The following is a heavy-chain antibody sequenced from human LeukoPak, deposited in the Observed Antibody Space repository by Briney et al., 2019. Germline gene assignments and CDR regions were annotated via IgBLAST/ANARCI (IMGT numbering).Heavy chain of an antibody. D-gene: IGHD3-10*01. J-gene: IGHJ5*02. CDR3: ARDGGRYYYGSGTPTRVRWFDP. CDR1: GYTFTGYY. CDR2: INPSSGGT. V-gene: IGHV1-2*02. Sequence: ASVKVSCKASGYTFTGYYMHWVRQAPGQGLEWMGWINPSSGGTNYAQKFQGRVTMTRDTSISTAYMELSRLRSDDTAVYYCARDGGRYYYGSGTPTRVRWFDPWGQGTLVTVSS.